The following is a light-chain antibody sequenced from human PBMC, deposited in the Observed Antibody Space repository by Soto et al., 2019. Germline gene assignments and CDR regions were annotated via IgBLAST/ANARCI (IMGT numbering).Light chain of an antibody. J-gene: IGLJ2*01. CDR2: EVS. CDR3: SSYRFSTTVV. CDR1: SSGVGAYNY. V-gene: IGLV2-14*01. Sequence: QSALAQPASVSGSPGQSITSSCNGSSSGVGAYNYVSWYQHHPGKAPKLTIYEVSNRPSGISNRFSGSKSGNTATLTISGLQAEDEADYYCSSYRFSTTVVFGGGTKLTVL.